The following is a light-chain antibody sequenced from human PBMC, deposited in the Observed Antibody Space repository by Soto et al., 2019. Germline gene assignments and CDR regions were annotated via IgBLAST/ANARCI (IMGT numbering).Light chain of an antibody. Sequence: QSALTQPPSASGSPGQSVTISCTGTSSDVGGYNYVSWYQQHPGKAPKLMIYEVSKRPSGVPDRFSGSKSGNTASLTVSGLQAEDEADYYCCSHAGSYTYVFGTGTKVTVL. CDR3: CSHAGSYTYV. V-gene: IGLV2-8*01. J-gene: IGLJ1*01. CDR1: SSDVGGYNY. CDR2: EVS.